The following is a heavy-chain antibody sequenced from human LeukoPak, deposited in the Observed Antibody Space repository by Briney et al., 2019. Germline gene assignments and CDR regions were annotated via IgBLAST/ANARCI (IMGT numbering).Heavy chain of an antibody. CDR3: ARDLAGDDGDYADY. V-gene: IGHV4-59*12. CDR2: IYYSGST. D-gene: IGHD4-17*01. CDR1: GGSISSYY. J-gene: IGHJ4*02. Sequence: SETLSLTCTVSGGSISSYYWSWIRQPPGKGLEWIGYIYYSGSTNYNPSLKSRVTISVDKSKNQFSLKLSSVTAADTAVYYCARDLAGDDGDYADYWGQGTLVTVSS.